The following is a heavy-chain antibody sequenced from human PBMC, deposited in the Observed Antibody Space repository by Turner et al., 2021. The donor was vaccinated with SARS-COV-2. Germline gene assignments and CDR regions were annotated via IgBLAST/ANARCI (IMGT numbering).Heavy chain of an antibody. Sequence: QVQLQASGPGLVRPSETLSLPCPVSGGSISSKSWSWIRQSPGRGLEWIGYFYKIGSIDYNPTLRSRVTISVDTSKNQLSLNLISMTAADTAVYYCARHQGATSGYDHGMNVWGQGTAVIVSS. D-gene: IGHD1-1*01. V-gene: IGHV4-59*08. CDR2: FYKIGSI. J-gene: IGHJ6*02. CDR3: ARHQGATSGYDHGMNV. CDR1: GGSISSKS.